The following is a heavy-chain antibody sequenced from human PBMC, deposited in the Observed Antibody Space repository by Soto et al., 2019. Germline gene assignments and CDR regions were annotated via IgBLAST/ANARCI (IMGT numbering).Heavy chain of an antibody. CDR3: PRSGWDRPV. Sequence: SETLSLTCTVSGDSISTSSYYWGWILQPPGKGLELIGYVYYIGITYYNPSLESRLSISIDTLKNQFYLKLSSVTAADKAVYFCPRSGWDRPVWGQGTLVTVSS. J-gene: IGHJ4*02. V-gene: IGHV4-39*01. CDR2: VYYIGIT. CDR1: GDSISTSSYY. D-gene: IGHD1-26*01.